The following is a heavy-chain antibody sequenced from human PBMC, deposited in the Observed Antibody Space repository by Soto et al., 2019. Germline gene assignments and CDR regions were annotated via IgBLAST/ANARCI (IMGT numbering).Heavy chain of an antibody. V-gene: IGHV4-39*01. CDR3: ARLTGMTTATTDRGFDP. CDR2: MHESGDT. D-gene: IGHD4-17*01. J-gene: IGHJ5*02. CDR1: GGFISSLSYY. Sequence: PSQTLSLPYSVSGGFISSLSYYRVCIHQPPGKGLEWIASMHESGDTHYNPSLKSRVTISVDTSKNQFSLKMSYVTAADTAVYYCARLTGMTTATTDRGFDPWGQGTLVTVSS.